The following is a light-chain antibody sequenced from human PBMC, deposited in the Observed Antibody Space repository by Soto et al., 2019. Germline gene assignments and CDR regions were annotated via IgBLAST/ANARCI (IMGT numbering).Light chain of an antibody. CDR1: QSISSW. V-gene: IGKV1-5*01. CDR3: QQYDNYKPLT. Sequence: DIQMNQSPSTLSASVGDRVTITCRASQSISSWLAWYQQKPGKAPKLLIFDASSLESGTPSRFSGRRSGTQFTLTINGLQPDDFATYYCQQYDNYKPLTFGGGTKVDNK. J-gene: IGKJ4*01. CDR2: DAS.